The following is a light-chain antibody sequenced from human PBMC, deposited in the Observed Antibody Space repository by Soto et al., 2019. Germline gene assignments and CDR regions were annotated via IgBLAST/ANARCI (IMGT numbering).Light chain of an antibody. CDR3: CSYGGSFPYV. Sequence: QSVLTQPPSVSGSPGQSVTISCTGTSSDVGGYDYVSWYQQHPGKAPKLLIYDVTKRPSGVPDRFSGSKSGNTASLTISGLQAEDEADFFCCSYGGSFPYVFGTGTKVTLL. CDR1: SSDVGGYDY. V-gene: IGLV2-11*01. J-gene: IGLJ1*01. CDR2: DVT.